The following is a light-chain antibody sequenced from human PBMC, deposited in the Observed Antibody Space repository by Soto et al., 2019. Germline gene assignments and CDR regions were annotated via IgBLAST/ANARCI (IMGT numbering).Light chain of an antibody. V-gene: IGKV4-1*01. CDR2: WAS. Sequence: DIVLTQSPDSLAVSLGERATINCKSSQNVYYGSYSKNYLDWYQQKPGQPPKLLIYWASTRQSGVPDRFSGSGSGTDFALTISSLQAEDVAVYYCQQYYSAITFGQGTRLEIK. CDR3: QQYYSAIT. J-gene: IGKJ5*01. CDR1: QNVYYGSYSKNY.